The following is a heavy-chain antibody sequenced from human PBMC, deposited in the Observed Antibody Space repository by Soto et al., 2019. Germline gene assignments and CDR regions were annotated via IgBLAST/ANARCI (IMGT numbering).Heavy chain of an antibody. CDR3: AMYSSSWYRFDP. CDR1: GGSFSGYY. J-gene: IGHJ5*02. V-gene: IGHV4-34*01. D-gene: IGHD6-13*01. Sequence: QVQLQQWGAGLLKPSETLSLTCAVYGGSFSGYYWSWIRQPPGKGLEWIGEINHSGSTNYNPSLKSRVTLSVDTSKNQFSLKLSSVTAADTAVYYCAMYSSSWYRFDPWGQGTLVTVSS. CDR2: INHSGST.